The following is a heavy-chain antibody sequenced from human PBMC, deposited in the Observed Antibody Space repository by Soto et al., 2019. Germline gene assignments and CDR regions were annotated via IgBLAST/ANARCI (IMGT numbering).Heavy chain of an antibody. CDR2: TRNKPKSYPS. Sequence: EVQLVESGGNLVQPGGSLRLSCAASGFTFSEHYMDWVRQAPGKGLEWVGRTRNKPKSYPSQYAASVKGRFTISTDDSKNSLYLEMNSLKTEDTAVYYCARDNRYGEYWFFDLWGRGTLVTVSS. CDR1: GFTFSEHY. D-gene: IGHD4-17*01. J-gene: IGHJ2*01. V-gene: IGHV3-72*01. CDR3: ARDNRYGEYWFFDL.